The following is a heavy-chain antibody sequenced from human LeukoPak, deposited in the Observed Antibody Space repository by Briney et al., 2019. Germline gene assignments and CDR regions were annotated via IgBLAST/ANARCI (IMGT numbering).Heavy chain of an antibody. CDR1: GFTFSSYW. CDR2: IKQDGSEK. D-gene: IGHD3-22*01. J-gene: IGHJ4*02. Sequence: GGSLRLSCAASGFTFSSYWMSWVRQAPGKGLEWVANIKQDGSEKYYVDSVKGRFTISRDNAKNSLYLQMNSLRAEDTAVYYCAKDRTLYYYDSSGYYYWGQGTLVTVSS. CDR3: AKDRTLYYYDSSGYYY. V-gene: IGHV3-7*03.